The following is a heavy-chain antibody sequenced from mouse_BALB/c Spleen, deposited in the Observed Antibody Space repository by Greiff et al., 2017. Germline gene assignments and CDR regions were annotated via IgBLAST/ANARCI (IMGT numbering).Heavy chain of an antibody. CDR3: AMNYAMDY. CDR2: IYPGDGDT. CDR1: GYTFTSYW. J-gene: IGHJ4*01. Sequence: QVQLKESGAELARPGASVKLSCKASGYTFTSYWMQWVKQRPGQGLEWIGAIYPGDGDTRYTQKFKGKATLTADKSSSTAYMQLSSLASEDSAVYYCAMNYAMDYWGQGTSVTVSS. V-gene: IGHV1-87*01.